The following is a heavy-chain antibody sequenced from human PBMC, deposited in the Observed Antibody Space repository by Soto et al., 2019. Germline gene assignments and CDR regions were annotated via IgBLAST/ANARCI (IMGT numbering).Heavy chain of an antibody. V-gene: IGHV3-64D*06. CDR1: GFIFSEST. J-gene: IGHJ4*02. CDR2: VSTSGRST. CDR3: VKQEHGLDGVAFDY. D-gene: IGHD2-15*01. Sequence: GGSLRLSCSASGFIFSESTIYWVRQVPGKGLEAISAVSTSGRSTYYADSVKDRFTISRDNSKNTLFLQMGSLRPEDTAIYYCVKQEHGLDGVAFDYWGQGTQVTVSS.